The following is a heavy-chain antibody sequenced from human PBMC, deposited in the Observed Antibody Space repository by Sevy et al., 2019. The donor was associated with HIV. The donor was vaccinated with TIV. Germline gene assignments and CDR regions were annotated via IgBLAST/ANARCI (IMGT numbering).Heavy chain of an antibody. CDR1: GFTFSSYA. D-gene: IGHD3-3*01. V-gene: IGHV3-66*01. CDR2: IYSDGST. Sequence: GGSLRLSCAASGFTFSSYAMSWVRQAPGKGLEWVSIIYSDGSTKYADALKGRFTISRDNSKNTMYLQMNSLRVEDTAVYYCARGGTIFGLVRHYFDYWGQGTLVTVSS. J-gene: IGHJ4*02. CDR3: ARGGTIFGLVRHYFDY.